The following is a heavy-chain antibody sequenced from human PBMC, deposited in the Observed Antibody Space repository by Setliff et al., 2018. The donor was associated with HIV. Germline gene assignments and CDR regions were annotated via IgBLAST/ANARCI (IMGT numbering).Heavy chain of an antibody. CDR2: IFYSGST. J-gene: IGHJ6*04. Sequence: PSETLSLTCTVSGGSVSTGNYYWNWIRLPPGKGLEWIGYIFYSGSTNYNPSLKSRVTISVDTSKNQLSLRLNSVTAADTAIYYCTRRGADSYYPRPLDVWGKGTTVTVSS. V-gene: IGHV4-61*01. CDR3: TRRGADSYYPRPLDV. CDR1: GGSVSTGNYY. D-gene: IGHD3-10*01.